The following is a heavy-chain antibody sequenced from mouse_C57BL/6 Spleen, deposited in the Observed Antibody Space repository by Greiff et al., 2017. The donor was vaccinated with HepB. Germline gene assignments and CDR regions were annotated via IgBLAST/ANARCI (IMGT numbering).Heavy chain of an antibody. D-gene: IGHD2-4*01. J-gene: IGHJ3*01. CDR2: IDPSDSET. CDR3: ARGGDYYDYDGFAY. V-gene: IGHV1-52*01. Sequence: VQLQQPGAELVRPGSSVKLSCKASGYTFTSYWMHWVKQRPIQGLEWIGNIDPSDSETHYNQKFKDKATLTVDKSSSTAYMQLSSLTSEDSAVYYCARGGDYYDYDGFAYWGQGTLVTVSA. CDR1: GYTFTSYW.